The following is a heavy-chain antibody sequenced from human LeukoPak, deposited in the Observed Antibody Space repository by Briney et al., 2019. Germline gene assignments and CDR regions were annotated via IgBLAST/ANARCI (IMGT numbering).Heavy chain of an antibody. V-gene: IGHV3-11*06. CDR3: ARVYSSGWYGGDWFDP. Sequence: PGGSLRLSCAASGFTFSDYYMSWIRQAPGKGLEWVSYISSSSSYTNYADSVKGRFTISRDNAKNLLYLQMNSVRAEDTAVYYCARVYSSGWYGGDWFDPWGQGTLVTVSS. CDR2: ISSSSSYT. D-gene: IGHD6-19*01. CDR1: GFTFSDYY. J-gene: IGHJ5*02.